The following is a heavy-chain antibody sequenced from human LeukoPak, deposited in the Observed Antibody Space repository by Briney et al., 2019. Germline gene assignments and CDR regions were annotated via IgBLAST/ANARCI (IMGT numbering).Heavy chain of an antibody. CDR1: GYTFTGYY. D-gene: IGHD5-12*01. J-gene: IGHJ4*02. V-gene: IGHV1-2*02. CDR3: ARTRGSGYDPYYFDY. CDR2: INPNSGGT. Sequence: ASVKVSCKASGYTFTGYYMHWVRQAPGQGLEWMGWINPNSGGTNYAQKFQGRVTMTRDTSISTAYMELSRLSSVTAADTAVYYCARTRGSGYDPYYFDYWGQGTLVTVSS.